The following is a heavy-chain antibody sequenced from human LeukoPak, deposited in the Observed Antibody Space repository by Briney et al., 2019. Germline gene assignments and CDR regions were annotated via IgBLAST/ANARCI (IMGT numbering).Heavy chain of an antibody. V-gene: IGHV3-23*01. D-gene: IGHD6-13*01. CDR1: GFTFSSYA. CDR2: ISGSGGST. J-gene: IGHJ4*02. CDR3: AKDQTGYSSSWYGWAFDY. Sequence: GGSLRLSCAASGFTFSSYAMSWVRQAPGKGLEWVSAISGSGGSTYYADSVKGRFTISRDNSKNTLYLQMNSLRAGDTAVYYCAKDQTGYSSSWYGWAFDYWGQGTLVTASS.